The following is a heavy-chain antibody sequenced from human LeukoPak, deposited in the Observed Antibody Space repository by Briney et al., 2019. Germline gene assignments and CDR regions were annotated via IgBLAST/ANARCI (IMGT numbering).Heavy chain of an antibody. J-gene: IGHJ4*02. D-gene: IGHD1-26*01. Sequence: GTLRLSCAASGFTFSSYGMSWIRQPPGKGLEWIGEINHSGSTNYNPSLKSRVTISVDTSKNQFSLKLSSVTAADTAVYYCARQGSSGSYPSDYFDYWGQGTLVTVSS. V-gene: IGHV4-34*01. CDR1: GFTFSSYG. CDR2: INHSGST. CDR3: ARQGSSGSYPSDYFDY.